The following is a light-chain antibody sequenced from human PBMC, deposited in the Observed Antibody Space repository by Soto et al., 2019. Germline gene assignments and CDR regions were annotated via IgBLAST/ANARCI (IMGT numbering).Light chain of an antibody. CDR3: QQYTPALT. Sequence: EIVLTKSPGTLSLSPGERATLSCWASQTVNNNYLAWYQQKPGQAPRLLIYGASSRAAGIPDRFSGSGSGTDFTLTISRLEPEDFAVYYCQQYTPALTFGGGTKVEIK. CDR1: QTVNNNY. J-gene: IGKJ4*01. CDR2: GAS. V-gene: IGKV3-20*01.